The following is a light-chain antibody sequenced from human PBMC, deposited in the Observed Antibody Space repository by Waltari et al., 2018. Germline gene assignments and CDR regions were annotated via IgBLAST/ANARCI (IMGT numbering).Light chain of an antibody. CDR3: QHYHNWPPIT. V-gene: IGKV3-15*01. J-gene: IGKJ5*01. Sequence: EIGMTHPPATLSLSPGERSTLSCRASQSISTNSPWYQQNPGQAPRPLIYGASTSATGLPARFSGSGFGTEFTLTISSLRSEDFAVYYCQHYHNWPPITFGQGTRLEIK. CDR1: QSISTN. CDR2: GAS.